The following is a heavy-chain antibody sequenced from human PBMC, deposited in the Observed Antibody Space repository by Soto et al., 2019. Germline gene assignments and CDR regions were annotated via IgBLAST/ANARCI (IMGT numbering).Heavy chain of an antibody. CDR2: ISGSGGST. D-gene: IGHD2-8*01. CDR1: GFTFSSYA. CDR3: AKGRYCTNGVCYRILDY. J-gene: IGHJ4*02. Sequence: PGGSLRLSCAASGFTFSSYAMSWVCQAPGKGLEWVSAISGSGGSTYYADSVKGRFTISRDNSKNTLYLQMNSLRAEDTAVYYCAKGRYCTNGVCYRILDYWGQGTLVTVSS. V-gene: IGHV3-23*01.